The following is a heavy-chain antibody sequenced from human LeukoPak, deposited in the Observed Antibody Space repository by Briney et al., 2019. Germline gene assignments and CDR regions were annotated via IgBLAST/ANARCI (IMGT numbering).Heavy chain of an antibody. V-gene: IGHV3-23*01. CDR1: GFTFSNYA. Sequence: PGGSLRLSCAASGFTFSNYAMTWVRQAPGKGLEWVSTITGSDGSTYYAGSVKGRFTISRDNSKNTLYLQMNSLRPEDAAVYYCARDSGYDSGSYRNTNLDYWGQGTLVTVSS. J-gene: IGHJ4*02. CDR3: ARDSGYDSGSYRNTNLDY. CDR2: ITGSDGST. D-gene: IGHD3-10*01.